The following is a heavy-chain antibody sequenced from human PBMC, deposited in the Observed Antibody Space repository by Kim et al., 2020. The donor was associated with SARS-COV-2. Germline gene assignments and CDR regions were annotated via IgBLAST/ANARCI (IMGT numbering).Heavy chain of an antibody. CDR3: ANAEASGYYYYGMDV. J-gene: IGHJ6*02. V-gene: IGHV3-23*01. D-gene: IGHD6-25*01. Sequence: GSVKGRFTISRDNSKNTLYLQMNSLRAEDTAVYYCANAEASGYYYYGMDVWGQGTTVTVSS.